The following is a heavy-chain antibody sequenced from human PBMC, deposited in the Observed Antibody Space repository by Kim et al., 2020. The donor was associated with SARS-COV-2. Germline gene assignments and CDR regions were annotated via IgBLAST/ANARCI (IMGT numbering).Heavy chain of an antibody. Sequence: GGSLRLSCTASGFTFGDYVLGWVRQAPGKGPEWVGFIRSKVYGGTTEFAASVKGRFNISRDDSIGIAYLQMNSLRTEDTAVYYCTRDRLFGELSRLEYNHNYGMDVWGQGTTVTVSS. CDR2: IRSKVYGGTT. D-gene: IGHD3-10*01. CDR1: GFTFGDYV. V-gene: IGHV3-49*04. CDR3: TRDRLFGELSRLEYNHNYGMDV. J-gene: IGHJ6*02.